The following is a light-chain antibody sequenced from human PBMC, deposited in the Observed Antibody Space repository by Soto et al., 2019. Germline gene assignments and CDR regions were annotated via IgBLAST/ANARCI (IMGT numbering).Light chain of an antibody. Sequence: DIQMTQSPSTLSAFVGDRVTITCRASQSINSWLAWYQQKPGKAPKLLIYKASSLQSGVPSRFSGSGSGTEFTLTISSLQPDDFATYYCQQYNSFLFTFGQGTKLEIK. CDR3: QQYNSFLFT. J-gene: IGKJ2*01. V-gene: IGKV1-5*03. CDR2: KAS. CDR1: QSINSW.